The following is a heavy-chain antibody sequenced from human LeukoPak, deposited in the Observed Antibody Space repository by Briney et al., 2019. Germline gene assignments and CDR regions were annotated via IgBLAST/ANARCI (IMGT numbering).Heavy chain of an antibody. CDR1: GYTFTSYG. CDR3: ARDLLWFGELTFDY. V-gene: IGHV1-18*01. Sequence: ASVKVSCKASGYTFTSYGISWVRQAPGQGLEWMGWISAYNGNTNYAQKLQGRVTMTTDTSTSTAYMELRSLRSDDTAVYYCARDLLWFGELTFDYWGQGTLATVSS. CDR2: ISAYNGNT. J-gene: IGHJ4*02. D-gene: IGHD3-10*01.